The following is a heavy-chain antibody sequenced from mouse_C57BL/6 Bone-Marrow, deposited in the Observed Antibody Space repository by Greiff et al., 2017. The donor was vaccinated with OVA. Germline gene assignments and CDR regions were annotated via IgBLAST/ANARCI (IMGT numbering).Heavy chain of an antibody. CDR1: GFTFSDYY. D-gene: IGHD2-4*01. CDR3: AGDYVFAY. CDR2: ISNGGGST. Sequence: EVQLVESGGGLVQPGGSLKLSCAASGFTFSDYYMYWVRQTPEKRLEWVAYISNGGGSTYYPDTVKGRFTISRDNAKNTLYLQMSRLKSEDTAMYYCAGDYVFAYWGQGTLVTVSA. V-gene: IGHV5-12*01. J-gene: IGHJ3*01.